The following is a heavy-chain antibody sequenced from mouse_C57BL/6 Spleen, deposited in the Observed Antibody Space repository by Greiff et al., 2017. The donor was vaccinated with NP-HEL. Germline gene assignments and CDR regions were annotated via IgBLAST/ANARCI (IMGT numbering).Heavy chain of an antibody. Sequence: VQLQQPGTELVKPGASVKLSCKASGYTFTSYWMHWVKQRPGRGLEWIGNINPSNGGTNYNEKFKSKATLTVDKSSSTAYMQLSSLPSEDSAVYYCARNGNYYGFNYYAMDYWGQGTSVTVSS. CDR1: GYTFTSYW. J-gene: IGHJ4*01. CDR2: INPSNGGT. D-gene: IGHD1-1*01. V-gene: IGHV1-53*01. CDR3: ARNGNYYGFNYYAMDY.